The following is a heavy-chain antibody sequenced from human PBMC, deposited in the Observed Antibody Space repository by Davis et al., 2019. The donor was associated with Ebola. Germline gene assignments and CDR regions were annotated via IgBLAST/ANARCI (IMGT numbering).Heavy chain of an antibody. J-gene: IGHJ3*01. Sequence: GESLKISCAASGFTLSYYDFHWVRQFPGEGLEWVLAIGRADDTYYAGSVKGRFTISRDDAKNSLYLQMNGLRVEDTAIYYCAKDTSNVWFDVWGQGTMVTVSS. D-gene: IGHD6-19*01. CDR1: GFTLSYYD. V-gene: IGHV3-13*01. CDR2: IGRADDT. CDR3: AKDTSNVWFDV.